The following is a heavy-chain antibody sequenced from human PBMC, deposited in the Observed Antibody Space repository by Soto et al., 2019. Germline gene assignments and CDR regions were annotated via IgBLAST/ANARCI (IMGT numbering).Heavy chain of an antibody. V-gene: IGHV3-43*02. Sequence: GGYLRLSCAASGFTFDDYAMHWVRQAPGKGLEWVSLISGDGGSTYYADSVKGRFTISRDNSKNSLYLQMNSLRTEDTALYYCAKDRITMVRGYYYYGMDVWGQGTTVTVSS. CDR2: ISGDGGST. CDR1: GFTFDDYA. J-gene: IGHJ6*02. CDR3: AKDRITMVRGYYYYGMDV. D-gene: IGHD3-10*01.